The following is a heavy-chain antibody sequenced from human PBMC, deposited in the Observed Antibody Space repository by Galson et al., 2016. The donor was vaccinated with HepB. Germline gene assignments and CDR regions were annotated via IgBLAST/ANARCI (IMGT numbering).Heavy chain of an antibody. J-gene: IGHJ4*02. CDR1: GYTFTSYY. CDR2: INPSGGST. Sequence: SVRVSCKASGYTFTSYYIHWVRQAPGQGLEWMGIINPSGGSTSNEQKFQGRVTMTRDTSTSTVYMELSSLRYEDTAVYYCARAPSLAMVRGADGDYWGQGTLVTVSS. CDR3: ARAPSLAMVRGADGDY. V-gene: IGHV1-46*01. D-gene: IGHD3-10*01.